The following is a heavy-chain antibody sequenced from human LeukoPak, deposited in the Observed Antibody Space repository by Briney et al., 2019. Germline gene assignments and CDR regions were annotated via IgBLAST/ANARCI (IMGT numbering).Heavy chain of an antibody. CDR1: GFTFSSYA. V-gene: IGHV3-30*04. D-gene: IGHD3-16*01. CDR3: AIDSFRFSAWGDYFDY. CDR2: ISYDGSNK. Sequence: PGGSLRLSCAASGFTFSSYAMHWVRQAPGKGLEWVAVISYDGSNKYYADSVKGRFTISRDNSKNTLYLQMNSLRAEDTAVYYCAIDSFRFSAWGDYFDYWGQGTLVTVSS. J-gene: IGHJ4*02.